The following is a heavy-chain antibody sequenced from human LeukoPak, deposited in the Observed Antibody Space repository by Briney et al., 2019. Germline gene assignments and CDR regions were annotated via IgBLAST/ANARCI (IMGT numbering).Heavy chain of an antibody. D-gene: IGHD3-10*01. Sequence: GSLRLSCAASGFTFSSYDMHWVRQATGKGLEWVSAIGTAGDTYYPGSVKGRFTISRENAKNSLYLQMNSLRAGDTAVYYCARTWARDGSGSYYKGAFDIWGQGTMVTVSS. CDR2: IGTAGDT. CDR1: GFTFSSYD. CDR3: ARTWARDGSGSYYKGAFDI. V-gene: IGHV3-13*01. J-gene: IGHJ3*02.